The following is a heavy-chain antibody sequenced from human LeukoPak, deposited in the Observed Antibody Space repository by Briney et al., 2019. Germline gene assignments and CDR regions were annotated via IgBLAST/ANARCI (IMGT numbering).Heavy chain of an antibody. CDR2: ISSSGSTI. J-gene: IGHJ4*02. V-gene: IGHV3-48*03. CDR3: ARARWYSSDY. D-gene: IGHD5-24*01. Sequence: GGSLRLSCAASGFTFSSYEMNWVRQAPGKGLEWVSYISSSGSTIYYADSVKGRFTVSRDNAKNTLYLQMNSLRAEDTAVYYCARARWYSSDYWGQGTLVTVSS. CDR1: GFTFSSYE.